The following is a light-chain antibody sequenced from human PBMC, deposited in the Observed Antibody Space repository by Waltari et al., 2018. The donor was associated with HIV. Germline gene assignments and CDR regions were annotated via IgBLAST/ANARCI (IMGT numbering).Light chain of an antibody. CDR3: MQGTHWPYT. CDR2: KVS. CDR1: LSLVYSDGNTY. J-gene: IGKJ2*01. V-gene: IGKV2-30*01. Sequence: DVVMTQSPLSLPVTLGQTASISCRSSLSLVYSDGNTYLSWFQQRPGQSPRRLVYKVSKRDSGVPDRFSGSGSGTGFTLKISRVEAEDVGVYYCMQGTHWPYTFGQGTKLEIK.